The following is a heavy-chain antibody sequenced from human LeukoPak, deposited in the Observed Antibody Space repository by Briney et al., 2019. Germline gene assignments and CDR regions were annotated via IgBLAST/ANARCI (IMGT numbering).Heavy chain of an antibody. D-gene: IGHD2-2*02. J-gene: IGHJ4*02. Sequence: ASVKVSCKASGYTFTGYYMHWVRQAPGQGLEWMGWINPNSGGTNYAQKFQGRVTMTRDTSISTAYMELSRLRSDDTAVYYCARDPYCSSTSYYNDYWGQGTLVTVSS. V-gene: IGHV1-2*02. CDR3: ARDPYCSSTSYYNDY. CDR2: INPNSGGT. CDR1: GYTFTGYY.